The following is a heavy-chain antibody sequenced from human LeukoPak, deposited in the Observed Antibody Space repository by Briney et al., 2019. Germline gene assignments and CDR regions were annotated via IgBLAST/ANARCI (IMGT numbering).Heavy chain of an antibody. CDR3: ARDGRGYYDSSGSFDY. Sequence: SSETLSLTCTVSGGSISSSSYYWGWIRQPPGKGLEWIGYIYYSGSTNYNPSLKSRVTISVDTSKNQFSLKLSSVTAADTAVYYCARDGRGYYDSSGSFDYWGQGTLVTVSS. D-gene: IGHD3-22*01. CDR2: IYYSGST. V-gene: IGHV4-61*01. CDR1: GGSISSSSYY. J-gene: IGHJ4*02.